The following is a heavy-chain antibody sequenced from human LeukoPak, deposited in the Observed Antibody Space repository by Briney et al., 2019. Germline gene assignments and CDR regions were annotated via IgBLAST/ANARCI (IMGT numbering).Heavy chain of an antibody. Sequence: PGGALRLSCAASGFTFSTYWMHWVRQAPGKGLVLVARIKSDGSDITYADAVKGRFTISRDNAKNTLYLQMNSLRAEDTAVYYCTSDRVYFGLDVWGQGTTVTVSS. V-gene: IGHV3-74*01. J-gene: IGHJ6*02. CDR2: IKSDGSDI. CDR1: GFTFSTYW. CDR3: TSDRVYFGLDV.